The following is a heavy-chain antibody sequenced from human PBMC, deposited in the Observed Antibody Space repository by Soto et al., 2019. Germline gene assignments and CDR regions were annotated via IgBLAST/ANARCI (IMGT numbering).Heavy chain of an antibody. CDR2: IYYSGST. CDR1: GGSISSYY. Sequence: SETLSLTCTVSGGSISSYYWSWIRQPPGKGLEWIGYIYYSGSTNYNPSLKSRITISVDTSKNQFSLKLSSVTAADTAVYYCATFGGPTARSYYWGQGTLVTV. CDR3: ATFGGPTARSYY. J-gene: IGHJ4*02. D-gene: IGHD3-16*01. V-gene: IGHV4-59*08.